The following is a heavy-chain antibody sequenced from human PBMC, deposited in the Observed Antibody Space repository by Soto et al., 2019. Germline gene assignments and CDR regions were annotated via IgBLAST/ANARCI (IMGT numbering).Heavy chain of an antibody. CDR2: VYYSGST. J-gene: IGHJ4*02. Sequence: SETLSLTCTVSGGSISTYYWSWIRQPPGKGLEWIGYVYYSGSTNYNPSLKSRATISVDTSKNQFSLNLISVTAADTAVYYCAREHCRGGSCYLWGFDYWGQGTLVTVSS. CDR1: GGSISTYY. CDR3: AREHCRGGSCYLWGFDY. D-gene: IGHD2-15*01. V-gene: IGHV4-59*01.